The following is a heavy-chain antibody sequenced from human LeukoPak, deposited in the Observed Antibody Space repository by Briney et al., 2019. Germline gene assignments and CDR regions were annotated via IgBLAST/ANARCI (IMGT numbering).Heavy chain of an antibody. J-gene: IGHJ6*03. CDR1: GGTFSSYA. Sequence: SVKVSCKASGGTFSSYAISWVRQAPGQGLEWTGRIIPIFGTANYAQKFQGRVTITTDESTSTAYMELSSLRSEDTAVYYCAREVGRMVRGVEKYYYYMDVWGKGTTVTVSS. CDR3: AREVGRMVRGVEKYYYYMDV. CDR2: IIPIFGTA. D-gene: IGHD3-10*01. V-gene: IGHV1-69*05.